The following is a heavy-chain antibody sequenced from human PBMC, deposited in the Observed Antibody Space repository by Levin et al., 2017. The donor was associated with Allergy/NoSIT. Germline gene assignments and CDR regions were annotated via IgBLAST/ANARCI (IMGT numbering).Heavy chain of an antibody. J-gene: IGHJ4*02. CDR3: AKRYCSGGSYYHFDY. CDR2: INPSGGST. V-gene: IGHV1-46*01. D-gene: IGHD2-15*01. CDR1: GYTFTSYY. Sequence: GASVKVSCKASGYTFTSYYMHWVRQAPGQGLEWMGIINPSGGSTSYAQKFQGRVTMTRDTSTSTVYMELSSLRSEDTAVYYCAKRYCSGGSYYHFDYWGQGTLVTVSS.